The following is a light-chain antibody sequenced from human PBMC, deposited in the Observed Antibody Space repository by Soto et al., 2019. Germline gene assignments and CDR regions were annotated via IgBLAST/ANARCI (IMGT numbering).Light chain of an antibody. Sequence: IQMTQSPSTLSASVGDRVTITCRASQSVSDWLAWYQQKPGNPPKLLIYDTSRLESAVPSRFSASGSGTEFTLTISSLQPDDFATYYCQQYNSYSFGQGTKVDIK. J-gene: IGKJ1*01. CDR2: DTS. CDR3: QQYNSYS. V-gene: IGKV1-5*01. CDR1: QSVSDW.